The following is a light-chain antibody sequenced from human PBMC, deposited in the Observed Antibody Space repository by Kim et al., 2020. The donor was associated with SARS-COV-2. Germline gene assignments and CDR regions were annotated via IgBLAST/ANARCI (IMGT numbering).Light chain of an antibody. Sequence: VTLTCDGGRSNVRAVYGVHWYQQLPGTARRLLICGDINRPSGVPDRFSGAESGTSASLAITGLRAEDEADYYCQSFDNSLSHFMLFGGGTQLTVL. CDR3: QSFDNSLSHFML. CDR2: GDI. V-gene: IGLV1-40*01. J-gene: IGLJ7*01. CDR1: RSNVRAVYG.